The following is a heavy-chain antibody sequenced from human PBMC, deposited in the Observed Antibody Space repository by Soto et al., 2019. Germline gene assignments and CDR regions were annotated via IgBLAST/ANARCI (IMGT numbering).Heavy chain of an antibody. CDR1: VYTFTSYY. Sequence: XSVKVSCEASVYTFTSYYMHWVRQAPGQGLEWMGWINPNSGGTNYAQKFQGWVTMTRDTSISTAYMELSRLRSDDTAVYYCARVSNGDAFDIWGQGTMVTVSS. CDR3: ARVSNGDAFDI. J-gene: IGHJ3*02. D-gene: IGHD4-4*01. V-gene: IGHV1-2*04. CDR2: INPNSGGT.